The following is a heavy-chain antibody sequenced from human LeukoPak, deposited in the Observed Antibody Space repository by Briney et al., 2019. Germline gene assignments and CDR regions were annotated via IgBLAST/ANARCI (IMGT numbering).Heavy chain of an antibody. V-gene: IGHV1-2*02. Sequence: ASVKVSCKASGYTFTGYYMHWVRQAPGQGLEWMGWINPNSGGTNYAQKFQGRVTMTRDTSISTAYMELSRLRSDDTAVYYCARRSYCDSSGYDYWGQGTLVTVSS. CDR2: INPNSGGT. J-gene: IGHJ4*02. CDR1: GYTFTGYY. D-gene: IGHD3-22*01. CDR3: ARRSYCDSSGYDY.